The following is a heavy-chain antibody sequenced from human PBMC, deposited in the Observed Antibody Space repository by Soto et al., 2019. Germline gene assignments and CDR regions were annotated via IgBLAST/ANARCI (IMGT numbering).Heavy chain of an antibody. V-gene: IGHV1-18*01. CDR1: GYTFTSYG. Sequence: QVQLVQSGAEVKKPGASVKVSCKASGYTFTSYGISWVRQAPGQVLEWMGWISAYNGNTNYAQKLQGRVTMTTDTSTSTAYMELRSLRSDDTAVYYCARWGEGYTYYDILTGYSDPYYFDYWGQGTLVTVSS. CDR3: ARWGEGYTYYDILTGYSDPYYFDY. D-gene: IGHD3-9*01. J-gene: IGHJ4*02. CDR2: ISAYNGNT.